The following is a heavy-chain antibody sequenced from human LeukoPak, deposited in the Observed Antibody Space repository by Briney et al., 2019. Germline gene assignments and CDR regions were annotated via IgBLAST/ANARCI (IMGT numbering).Heavy chain of an antibody. Sequence: ASETLSLTCAVYGGSFSGYYWSWIRQPPGKGLEWIGEINHSGSTNYNPSLKSRVTISVDTSKNQFSLKLSSVTAADTAVYYCARTKYCSGGSCYSGSLGYWGQGTLVTVSS. CDR1: GGSFSGYY. V-gene: IGHV4-34*01. CDR2: INHSGST. J-gene: IGHJ4*02. D-gene: IGHD2-15*01. CDR3: ARTKYCSGGSCYSGSLGY.